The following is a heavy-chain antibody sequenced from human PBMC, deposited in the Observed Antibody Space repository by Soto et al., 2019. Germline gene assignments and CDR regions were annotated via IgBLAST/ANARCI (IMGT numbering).Heavy chain of an antibody. CDR2: ISAYNGNT. D-gene: IGHD3-3*01. J-gene: IGHJ3*02. V-gene: IGHV1-18*01. CDR1: GYTFTSYG. Sequence: ASVKVSCKASGYTFTSYGISWVRQAPGQGLEWMGWISAYNGNTNYAQKLQGRVTMTTDTSTSTAYMELRSLRSDDTAVYYCARVWGGVVITDDAFDIWGQGTMVNVSS. CDR3: ARVWGGVVITDDAFDI.